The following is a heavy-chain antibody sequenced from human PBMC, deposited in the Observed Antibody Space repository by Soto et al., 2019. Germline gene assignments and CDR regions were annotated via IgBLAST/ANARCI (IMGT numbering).Heavy chain of an antibody. CDR3: ARRPPEGGTMDV. CDR2: IYPDDSDT. CDR1: GERFSNFW. J-gene: IGHJ6*02. D-gene: IGHD3-16*01. Sequence: PGEPLKIYCQSYGERFSNFWSAWVRPMPGEGLEWLGIIYPDDSDTRYSPSFLGQVTISADKSIKTTYLQWSSLKASDAAMYYCARRPPEGGTMDVWGQGNTVTVSS. V-gene: IGHV5-51*01.